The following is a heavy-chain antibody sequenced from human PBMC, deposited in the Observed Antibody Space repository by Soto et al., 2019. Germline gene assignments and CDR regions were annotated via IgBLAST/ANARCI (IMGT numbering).Heavy chain of an antibody. CDR2: IIPIFGTA. CDR3: AREKGQAYCGGDCYSDNWFDP. Sequence: QVQLVQSGAEVKKPGSSVKVSCKASGGTFSSYAISWVRQAPGQGLEWMGGIIPIFGTANYAQKFQGRVTITADESTSTAYMELSSLRSEDTAVYYCAREKGQAYCGGDCYSDNWFDPWGQGTLVTVSS. V-gene: IGHV1-69*12. CDR1: GGTFSSYA. J-gene: IGHJ5*02. D-gene: IGHD2-21*02.